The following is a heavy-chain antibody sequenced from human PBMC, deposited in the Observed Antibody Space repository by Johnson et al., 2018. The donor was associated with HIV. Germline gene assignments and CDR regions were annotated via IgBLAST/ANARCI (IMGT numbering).Heavy chain of an antibody. Sequence: QVQLVESGGGLVQPGGSLRLSCAASGFAFNIYGMHWVRQAPGKGLEWVAVISYDGSNKYYADSVKGRFTISRDNAKNTLYLQMNSLRAEAAAVYYCLAGGIWGQGTMVTVSS. V-gene: IGHV3-30*03. CDR3: LAGGI. CDR1: GFAFNIYG. J-gene: IGHJ3*02. CDR2: ISYDGSNK. D-gene: IGHD6-19*01.